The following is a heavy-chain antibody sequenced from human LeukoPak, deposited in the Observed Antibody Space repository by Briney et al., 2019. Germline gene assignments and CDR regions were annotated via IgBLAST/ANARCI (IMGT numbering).Heavy chain of an antibody. V-gene: IGHV3-7*01. D-gene: IGHD3-16*02. CDR1: GFIFRNDW. J-gene: IGHJ5*02. CDR3: ARGVIIRGRLDP. CDR2: IKEDGSEK. Sequence: GGSLRLSCAASGFIFRNDWMSWVRQAPGKGLEWVANIKEDGSEKYYVESVKGRFTISRDNAKNSLYLQMSSLRAEDTAVYYCARGVIIRGRLDPWGQGTLVTVS.